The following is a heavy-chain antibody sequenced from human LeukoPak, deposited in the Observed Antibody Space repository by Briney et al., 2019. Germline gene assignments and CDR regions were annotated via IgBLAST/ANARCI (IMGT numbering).Heavy chain of an antibody. J-gene: IGHJ4*02. V-gene: IGHV3-74*01. CDR1: GFTFSSYW. D-gene: IGHD5-24*01. Sequence: GGSLRLSCAASGFTFSSYWMHWVRQAPGKGLVWVSRINSDGSSTSYADSVKGRFTISRDNSKNTLYLQMNSLRAEDTALYYCARSDDYNSRNVFNYWGQGTLVTVSS. CDR3: ARSDDYNSRNVFNY. CDR2: INSDGSST.